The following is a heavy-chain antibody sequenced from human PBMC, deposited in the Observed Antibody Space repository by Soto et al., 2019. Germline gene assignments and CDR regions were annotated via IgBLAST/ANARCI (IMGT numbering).Heavy chain of an antibody. Sequence: ASVKVSCKASGYTFTSYYMHWVRQAPGQGLEWMGIINPSGGSTSYAQKFQGRVTMTRDTSTSTVYMELSSLRSEDTAVYYCARDYAEGEKAAGVIGYGMDGWGQGTTVTVSS. CDR2: INPSGGST. V-gene: IGHV1-46*01. D-gene: IGHD3-16*02. J-gene: IGHJ6*02. CDR3: ARDYAEGEKAAGVIGYGMDG. CDR1: GYTFTSYY.